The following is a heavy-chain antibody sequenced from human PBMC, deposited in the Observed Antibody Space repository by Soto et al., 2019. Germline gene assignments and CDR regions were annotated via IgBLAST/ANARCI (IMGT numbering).Heavy chain of an antibody. CDR3: ASAPPGPSPRWDV. CDR2: RYYTGST. D-gene: IGHD3-10*01. CDR1: GGSMSRGGQS. J-gene: IGHJ6*02. V-gene: IGHV4-30-2*01. Sequence: SETLSLTCAVSGGSMSRGGQSWSWIRQPPGKGLEWLGFRYYTGSTYYNPSLKSRVTLSVDRSKNQFSLNLTSVTAADTAMYFSASAPPGPSPRWDVWGHGTTATVS.